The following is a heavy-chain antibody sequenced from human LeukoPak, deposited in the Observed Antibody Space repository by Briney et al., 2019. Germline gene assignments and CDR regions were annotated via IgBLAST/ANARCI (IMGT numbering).Heavy chain of an antibody. CDR2: IYYSGST. Sequence: SETLSLTCTVSGGSISSYYWSWIRQPPGKGLEWIAYIYYSGSTNYNPSLKSRVTISVDTSKNQFSLKLSSVTAADTAVYYCTRSDGYGLVGIWGQGTMVTVSP. D-gene: IGHD3-10*01. V-gene: IGHV4-59*01. J-gene: IGHJ3*01. CDR3: TRSDGYGLVGI. CDR1: GGSISSYY.